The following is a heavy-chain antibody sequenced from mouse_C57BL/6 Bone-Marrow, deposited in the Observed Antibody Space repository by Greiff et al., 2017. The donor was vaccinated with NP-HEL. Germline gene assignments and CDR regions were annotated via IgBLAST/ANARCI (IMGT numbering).Heavy chain of an antibody. V-gene: IGHV1-18*01. D-gene: IGHD1-1*01. J-gene: IGHJ1*03. CDR2: INPNNGGT. CDR3: ASRYPHWYFDV. Sequence: EVQLQQSGPELVKPGASVKIPCKASGYTFTDYNMDWVKQSHGKSLEWIGDINPNNGGTIYNQKFKGKATLTVDKSSSTAYMELRSLTSEDTAVYYCASRYPHWYFDVWGTGTTVTVSS. CDR1: GYTFTDYN.